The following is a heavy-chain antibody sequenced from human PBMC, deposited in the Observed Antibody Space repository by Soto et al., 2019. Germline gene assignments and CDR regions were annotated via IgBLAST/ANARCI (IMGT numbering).Heavy chain of an antibody. V-gene: IGHV3-30*03. CDR3: ARTGTYYYYYGMDV. D-gene: IGHD1-1*01. Sequence: LRLSCAASGFTFSSYGMHWVRQAPGKGLEWVAVISYDGSNKYYADSVKGRFTISRDNSKNTLYLQMNSLRAEDTAVYYCARTGTYYYYYGMDVWGQGTTVTVSS. CDR1: GFTFSSYG. J-gene: IGHJ6*02. CDR2: ISYDGSNK.